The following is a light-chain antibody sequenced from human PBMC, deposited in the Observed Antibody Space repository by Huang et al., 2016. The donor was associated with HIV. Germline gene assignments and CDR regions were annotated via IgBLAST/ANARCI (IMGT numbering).Light chain of an antibody. Sequence: DIQMTQSPSSLSASVGDRVTITCRASQSISDYLNWYLQKPGKAPKLLIDAASSLQSGVPSRFSGSGSGTDFTLTISSLQPEDFATYYCQQSYSTPRTFGQGTKVEMK. CDR1: QSISDY. V-gene: IGKV1-39*01. J-gene: IGKJ1*01. CDR2: AAS. CDR3: QQSYSTPRT.